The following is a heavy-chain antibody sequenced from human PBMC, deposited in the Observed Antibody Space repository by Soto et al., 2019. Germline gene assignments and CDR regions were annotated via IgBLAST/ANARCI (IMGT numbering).Heavy chain of an antibody. CDR2: ISYDASNT. D-gene: IGHD3-9*01. CDR1: GFTFGTYS. CDR3: ATPQRGYFDLDY. Sequence: QVQVVESGGVVVQAGRSLRLSCTASGFTFGTYSMHWVRQAPGKGLEWVAVISYDASNTYYADSVKGRFTISRDNSKNALFLQMNSLKPEDTAVYYCATPQRGYFDLDYWGQGILVPVS. V-gene: IGHV3-30-3*01. J-gene: IGHJ4*02.